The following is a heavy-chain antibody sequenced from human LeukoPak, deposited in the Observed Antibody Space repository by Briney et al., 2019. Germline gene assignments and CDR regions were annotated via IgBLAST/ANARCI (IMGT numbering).Heavy chain of an antibody. J-gene: IGHJ5*01. D-gene: IGHD3-16*01. CDR3: TTEGELPFDS. Sequence: GGSLRLSCAASRFTFSNAWMSWVRQAPGKGLDWVGRIKSKIDGGTTDYAAPVKGRFTISRDDSKNTLYLQMNSLKTEDTAMYYCTTEGELPFDSWGQGTLVTVSS. CDR2: IKSKIDGGTT. V-gene: IGHV3-15*01. CDR1: RFTFSNAW.